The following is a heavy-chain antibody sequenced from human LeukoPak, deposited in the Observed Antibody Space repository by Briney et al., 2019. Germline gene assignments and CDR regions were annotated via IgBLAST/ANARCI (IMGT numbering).Heavy chain of an antibody. D-gene: IGHD2/OR15-2a*01. Sequence: GGSLRLSCAASGFTFSSYGTSWVRQAPGKGLEWVSAISGSGDNTYYADSVKGRFTISRDNSKNTLYLQVHSVRAEDTAEYYCAKEGQYYGFDIWGQGTMVTVSS. CDR2: ISGSGDNT. CDR3: AKEGQYYGFDI. J-gene: IGHJ3*02. V-gene: IGHV3-23*01. CDR1: GFTFSSYG.